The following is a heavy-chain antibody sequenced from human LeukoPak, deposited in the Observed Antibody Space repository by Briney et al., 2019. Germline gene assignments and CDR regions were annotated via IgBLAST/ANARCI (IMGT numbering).Heavy chain of an antibody. V-gene: IGHV4-39*01. J-gene: IGHJ6*03. CDR1: GGSISSSSYY. CDR2: IYYSGST. CDR3: ASEGYYYMDV. Sequence: PSETLSLTCTVSGGSISSSSYYWSWIRQPPGKGLEWIGSIYYSGSTYYNPSLKSRVTISVDTSKNQFSLKLSSVTAADTAVYYCASEGYYYMDVWGKGTTVTVSS.